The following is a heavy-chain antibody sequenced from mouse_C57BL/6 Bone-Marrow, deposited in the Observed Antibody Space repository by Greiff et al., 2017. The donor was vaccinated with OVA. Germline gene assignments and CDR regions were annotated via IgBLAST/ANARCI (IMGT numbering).Heavy chain of an antibody. Sequence: QVQLQQPGAELVKPGASVKLSCKASGYTFTSYWMQWVKQRPGQGLEWIGEIDPSDSYTNYNQKFKGKATLTVDTSSSTAYMQLSSLTSEDSAVYYCAATFYAMDYWGQGTSVTVSS. J-gene: IGHJ4*01. CDR3: AATFYAMDY. CDR1: GYTFTSYW. CDR2: IDPSDSYT. V-gene: IGHV1-50*01.